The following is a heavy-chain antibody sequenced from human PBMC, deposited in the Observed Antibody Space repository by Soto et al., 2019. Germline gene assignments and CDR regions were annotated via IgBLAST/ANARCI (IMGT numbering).Heavy chain of an antibody. CDR1: ESTVSRDW. CDR3: SGWVGDAF. J-gene: IGHJ4*02. Sequence: EVHLVESGGGLVQTGGSLRLSCAIFESTVSRDWMNWVRQAPGKGLEWVAHINQDGSEKYYVDSVKGRFTISRYNATKSLYRYMNSLSTADTAMYYCSGWVGDAFWGQGTLVTVSS. V-gene: IGHV3-7*01. CDR2: INQDGSEK. D-gene: IGHD1-26*01.